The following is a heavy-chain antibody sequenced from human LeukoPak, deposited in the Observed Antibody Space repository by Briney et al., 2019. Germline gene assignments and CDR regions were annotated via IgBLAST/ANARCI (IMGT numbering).Heavy chain of an antibody. CDR1: GLNFSSYS. V-gene: IGHV3-23*01. CDR3: AKRGIVIRAVLIVGFHKEAYYFDY. Sequence: PGGSLSLSCAASGLNFSSYSMKWARQAPGKGLEWVSAISGSGGNTYYEDSVKGGLTISTDNSKNTLYLQMNSLRAEDTAVYYCAKRGIVIRAVLIVGFHKEAYYFDYWGQGALVTVSS. CDR2: ISGSGGNT. J-gene: IGHJ4*02. D-gene: IGHD3-10*01.